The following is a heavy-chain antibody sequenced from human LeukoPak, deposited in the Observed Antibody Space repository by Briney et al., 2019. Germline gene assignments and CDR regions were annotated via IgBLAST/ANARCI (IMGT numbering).Heavy chain of an antibody. V-gene: IGHV4-61*02. CDR1: NGSMRSGSYY. J-gene: IGHJ4*02. D-gene: IGHD4-17*01. CDR3: AREGGGPTVIPFDY. CDR2: VSLSDKT. Sequence: SETLSLTCSVSNGSMRSGSYYWGWIRQPAGKGLEWIGRTYVSLSDKTDYNPSLKSRVTMSVDTSKNQFSLKLSSVTAADTAVYYCAREGGGPTVIPFDYWGQGTLVTVSS.